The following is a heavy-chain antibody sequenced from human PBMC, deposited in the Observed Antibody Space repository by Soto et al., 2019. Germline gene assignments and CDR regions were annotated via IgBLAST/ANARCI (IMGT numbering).Heavy chain of an antibody. CDR1: GFRFDDYN. Sequence: GGSLRLSCAASGFRFDDYNIHWVRQAPGKGLECVSLITWNGGNTYYADSVKGRFTISRDGTTESVSLQMTSLKREDTGLYYCARETLSFGSALDVWGQGTRVTVS. J-gene: IGHJ6*02. CDR2: ITWNGGNT. CDR3: ARETLSFGSALDV. V-gene: IGHV3-43*01. D-gene: IGHD3-3*01.